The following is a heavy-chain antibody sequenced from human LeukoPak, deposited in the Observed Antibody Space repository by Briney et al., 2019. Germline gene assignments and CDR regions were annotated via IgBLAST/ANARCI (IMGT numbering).Heavy chain of an antibody. CDR1: GFTFSSYG. CDR3: ARGGGTTVTQDGYYFDY. D-gene: IGHD4-17*01. V-gene: IGHV3-30*03. Sequence: PGRSLRLSCAASGFTFSSYGIHWVRQAPGKGLEWVAVISYDGSNKYYADSVKGRFTISRDNSKKKLYLQMNSLRTEDTAVYYGARGGGTTVTQDGYYFDYWGQGTLVTVSS. CDR2: ISYDGSNK. J-gene: IGHJ4*02.